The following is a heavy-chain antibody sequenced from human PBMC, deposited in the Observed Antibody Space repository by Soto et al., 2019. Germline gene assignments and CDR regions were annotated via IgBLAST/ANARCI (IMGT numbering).Heavy chain of an antibody. Sequence: PGGSLRLSCAASGFTFSDYYMSWIRQAPGKGLEWVSLISSSGDLIYYADSVKGRFTIARDNAKNSLYLQMNSLRAEDTAVYYCARDSYYYDSSGYYSGFDPWGQGTLVTVSS. J-gene: IGHJ5*02. CDR2: ISSSGDLI. V-gene: IGHV3-11*04. CDR1: GFTFSDYY. D-gene: IGHD3-22*01. CDR3: ARDSYYYDSSGYYSGFDP.